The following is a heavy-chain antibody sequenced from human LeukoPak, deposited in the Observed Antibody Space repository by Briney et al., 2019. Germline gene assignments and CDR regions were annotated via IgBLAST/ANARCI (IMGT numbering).Heavy chain of an antibody. Sequence: SETLSLTCAVYGESFSGFHWSWIRQPPGKGLEWIGEIDRSGNINYNPSLKSRVTISVDTSKNQFSLKLRSLTAADRAVYYCARQGSISAFDFWGQGTLVTVSS. D-gene: IGHD3-3*02. V-gene: IGHV4-34*01. CDR2: IDRSGNI. J-gene: IGHJ4*02. CDR3: ARQGSISAFDF. CDR1: GESFSGFH.